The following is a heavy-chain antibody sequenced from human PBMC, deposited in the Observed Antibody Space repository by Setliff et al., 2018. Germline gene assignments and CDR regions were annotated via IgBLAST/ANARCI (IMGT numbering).Heavy chain of an antibody. J-gene: IGHJ4*02. CDR1: GFTFSRYW. Sequence: GGSLRLSCAASGFTFSRYWMGWVCQAPGMGPEWLANIKEDGSGKNYVDSVRGRFTISRDNAKNSLYLQMNSLRGEDTGVCYFDSWGRGTLVTVSS. V-gene: IGHV3-7*01. CDR3: DS. CDR2: IKEDGSGK.